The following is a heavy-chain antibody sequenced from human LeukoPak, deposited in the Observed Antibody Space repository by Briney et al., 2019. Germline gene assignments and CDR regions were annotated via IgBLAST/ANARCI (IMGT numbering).Heavy chain of an antibody. J-gene: IGHJ4*02. Sequence: KTSETLSLTCTVSGGSISSSSYYWGWIRQPPGKGLEWIGSIYYSGSTYYNPSLKSRVTISVDTSKNQFSLKLSSVIAADTAVYYCARNMPSGDYWGQGTLVTVSS. CDR3: ARNMPSGDY. V-gene: IGHV4-39*01. CDR1: GGSISSSSYY. CDR2: IYYSGST. D-gene: IGHD2-2*01.